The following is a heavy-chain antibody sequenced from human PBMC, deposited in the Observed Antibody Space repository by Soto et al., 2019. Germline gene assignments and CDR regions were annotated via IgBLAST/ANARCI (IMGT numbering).Heavy chain of an antibody. CDR2: ISGSGGST. CDR3: AKVGLGEVGYDFWSGREDYYYYYMDV. J-gene: IGHJ6*03. Sequence: GGSLRLSCAASGFTFSSYVMSWVRQAPGKGLEWVSAISGSGGSTYYADSVKGRFTISRDNSKNTLYLQMNSLRAEDTAVYYCAKVGLGEVGYDFWSGREDYYYYYMDVWGKGTTVTVSS. D-gene: IGHD3-3*01. CDR1: GFTFSSYV. V-gene: IGHV3-23*01.